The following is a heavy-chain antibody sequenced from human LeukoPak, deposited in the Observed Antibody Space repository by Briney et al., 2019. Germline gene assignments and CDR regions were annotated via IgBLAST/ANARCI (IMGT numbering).Heavy chain of an antibody. J-gene: IGHJ6*02. V-gene: IGHV3-23*01. CDR3: AKELARTGYSSSRYVYYYYGMDV. D-gene: IGHD6-13*01. CDR1: GFTFSSYA. Sequence: GGSLRLSCAPSGFTFSSYAMSWVRQAPGKGLEWVSAISGSVGSTYYADSVKGRFTISRDNSKNTLYLKMNTLRDEDTEVYSCAKELARTGYSSSRYVYYYYGMDVWGQGTTVTVSS. CDR2: ISGSVGST.